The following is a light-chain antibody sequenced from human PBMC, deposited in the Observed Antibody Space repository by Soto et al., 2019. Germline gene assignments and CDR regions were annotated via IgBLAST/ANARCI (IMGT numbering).Light chain of an antibody. CDR1: SSDVGSYNL. CDR2: EDT. J-gene: IGLJ2*01. Sequence: QSVLTQPASVSGSPGQSITISCTGTSSDVGSYNLVSWYQHHPGKAPKRMIYEDTKRPSGVSNRFSGSKSGNTASLTISGLQAEDEADYYCCSYAGLSTFVVFGGGTKLTVL. CDR3: CSYAGLSTFVV. V-gene: IGLV2-23*02.